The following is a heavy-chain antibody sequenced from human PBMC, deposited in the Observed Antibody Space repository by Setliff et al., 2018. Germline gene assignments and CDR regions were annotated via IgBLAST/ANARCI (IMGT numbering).Heavy chain of an antibody. J-gene: IGHJ4*02. V-gene: IGHV4-59*03. Sequence: SETLSLTCTVSGVSIRGFYWTWIRQSPKRGLEWLGYAFHTGKTDYNPSLMSRVIISIDMSRKQFSLKLSSVTAADAAMYFCARGGYNSRSGYSAYYYDYWGQGALVTVSS. CDR3: ARGGYNSRSGYSAYYYDY. D-gene: IGHD3-3*01. CDR2: AFHTGKT. CDR1: GVSIRGFY.